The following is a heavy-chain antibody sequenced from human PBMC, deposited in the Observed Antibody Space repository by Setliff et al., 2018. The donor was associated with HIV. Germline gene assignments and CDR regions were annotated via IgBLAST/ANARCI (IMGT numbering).Heavy chain of an antibody. CDR1: GYSFTNHY. Sequence: ASVKVSCKPSGYSFTNHYMHWVRQAPGQGLEWMGVINPTGGSTRNTQKFQGRVAVTRDTSTSTVYMELSSLRSEDTAVYYCASAGAWQRNALDIWGQGTMGTV. V-gene: IGHV1-46*01. CDR3: ASAGAWQRNALDI. D-gene: IGHD5-12*01. CDR2: INPTGGST. J-gene: IGHJ3*02.